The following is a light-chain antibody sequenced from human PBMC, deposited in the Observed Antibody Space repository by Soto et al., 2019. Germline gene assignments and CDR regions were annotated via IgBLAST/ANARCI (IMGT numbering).Light chain of an antibody. CDR1: QSISTW. J-gene: IGKJ1*01. CDR2: KAS. Sequence: DIQMTQSPSTLPASVGDRVTITCRASQSISTWLAWYQQKPGKAPKLLIYKASSLESGVPSRFSGSGSGTEFTLTISSLQPDDFATYYCQQLWTFGQGTKVDTK. V-gene: IGKV1-5*03. CDR3: QQLWT.